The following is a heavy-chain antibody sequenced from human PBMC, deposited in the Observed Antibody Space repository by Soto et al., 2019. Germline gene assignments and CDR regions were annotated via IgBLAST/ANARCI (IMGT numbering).Heavy chain of an antibody. CDR3: AKDEVGSGYYFTFPKFDY. V-gene: IGHV3-23*01. CDR2: ISGSGGST. CDR1: GFTFSSYA. D-gene: IGHD3-22*01. Sequence: GGSLRLSCAASGFTFSSYAMSWVRQAPGKGLEWVSAISGSGGSTYYADSVKGRFTISRDNSKNTLYLQMNSLRAEDTAVYYCAKDEVGSGYYFTFPKFDYWGQGTLVTVSS. J-gene: IGHJ4*02.